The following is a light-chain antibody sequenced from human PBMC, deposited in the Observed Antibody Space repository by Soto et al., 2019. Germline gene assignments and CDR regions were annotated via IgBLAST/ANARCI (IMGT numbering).Light chain of an antibody. Sequence: QSVLTQPPSVSAAPGQTVTISCSGSSSNIGNNYVSWYQQLPGTAPKLLIYDNNKRPSGIPDRFSGSKSGTSATLGITGLQTGDEADYYCGTWDSSLSVVFGGGTKRTVL. J-gene: IGLJ2*01. CDR2: DNN. V-gene: IGLV1-51*01. CDR3: GTWDSSLSVV. CDR1: SSNIGNNY.